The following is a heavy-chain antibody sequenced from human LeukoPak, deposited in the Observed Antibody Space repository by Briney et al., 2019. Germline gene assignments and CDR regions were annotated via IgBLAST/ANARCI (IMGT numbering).Heavy chain of an antibody. D-gene: IGHD1-26*01. CDR3: ATSKYSGSY. Sequence: GSLRLSCAASGFTVSSNYMSWVRQAPGKGLEWVSAISGSGGRIYYGASVKGRFTISRDNSKNTLNLQMNSLRAEDTAVYYCATSKYSGSYWGQGTLVTVSS. CDR1: GFTVSSNY. CDR2: ISGSGGRI. J-gene: IGHJ4*02. V-gene: IGHV3-23*01.